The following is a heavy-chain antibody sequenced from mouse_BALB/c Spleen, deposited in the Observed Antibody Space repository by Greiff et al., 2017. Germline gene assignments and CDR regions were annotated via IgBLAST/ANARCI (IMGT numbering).Heavy chain of an antibody. Sequence: DVMLVESGGGLVQPGGSLKLSCAASGFTFSSYGMSWVRQTPDKRLELVATINSNGGSTYYPDSVKGRFTISRDNAKNTLYLQMSSLKSEDTAMYYCARDGVYYGNYGGFAYWGQGTLVTVSA. V-gene: IGHV5-6-3*01. D-gene: IGHD2-1*01. CDR3: ARDGVYYGNYGGFAY. CDR2: INSNGGST. CDR1: GFTFSSYG. J-gene: IGHJ3*01.